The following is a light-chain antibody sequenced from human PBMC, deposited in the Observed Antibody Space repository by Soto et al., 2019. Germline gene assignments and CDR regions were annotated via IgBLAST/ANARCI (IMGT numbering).Light chain of an antibody. CDR1: QSISSW. CDR2: KAS. Sequence: DIQMTQSPSTLSASVGDRVTITCRASQSISSWLAWYQQKPGKAPKLLTYKASSLESGVPSRFSGSGSGTEFTLTISSLQPDDFATYYCQQYNSYLTFGGGTQVDIK. V-gene: IGKV1-5*03. CDR3: QQYNSYLT. J-gene: IGKJ4*01.